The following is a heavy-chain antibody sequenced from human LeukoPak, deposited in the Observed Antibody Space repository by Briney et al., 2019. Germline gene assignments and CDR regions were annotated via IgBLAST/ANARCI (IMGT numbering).Heavy chain of an antibody. V-gene: IGHV3-11*01. J-gene: IGHJ4*02. CDR2: ISSSGSTT. CDR1: GFTFSDYY. CDR3: AKGSGYDFWSGYSARDY. Sequence: GGSLRLSCAASGFTFSDYYMSWIRQAPGKGLEWVSYISSSGSTTYYADSAKGRFTISRGNSKNTLYLQMNSLRAADTAVYYCAKGSGYDFWSGYSARDYWGQGTLVTVSS. D-gene: IGHD3-3*01.